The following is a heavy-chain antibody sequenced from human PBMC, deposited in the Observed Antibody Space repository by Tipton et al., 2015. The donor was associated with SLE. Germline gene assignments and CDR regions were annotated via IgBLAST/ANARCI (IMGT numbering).Heavy chain of an antibody. D-gene: IGHD3-9*01. CDR2: IYPDDSDT. J-gene: IGHJ4*02. V-gene: IGHV5-51*03. CDR1: GYSFSNSW. CDR3: ARPFDNFLSADY. Sequence: QLVQSGPEVKKPGESLKISCKASGYSFSNSWIGWVRQMPGKGLEWMGIIYPDDSDTRYSPSFQGQVTISADKSISTAYLQWSSLRASDTAMYYCARPFDNFLSADYWGQGTLVTVSS.